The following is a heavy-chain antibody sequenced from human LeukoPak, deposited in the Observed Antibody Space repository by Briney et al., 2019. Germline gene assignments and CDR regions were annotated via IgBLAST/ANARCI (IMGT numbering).Heavy chain of an antibody. J-gene: IGHJ3*02. D-gene: IGHD1-14*01. CDR3: ARVIAEEDAFDI. Sequence: ASVKVSCEASGYTFTGYYMHWVRQAPGQGLEWMGRINPNSGGTNYAQKFQGRVTMTRDTSISTAYMELSRLRSDDTAVYYCARVIAEEDAFDIWGQGTMVTVSS. CDR2: INPNSGGT. CDR1: GYTFTGYY. V-gene: IGHV1-2*06.